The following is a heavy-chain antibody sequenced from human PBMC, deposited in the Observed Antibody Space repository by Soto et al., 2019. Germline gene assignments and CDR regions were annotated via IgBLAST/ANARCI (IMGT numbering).Heavy chain of an antibody. CDR2: IYPGDCDT. Sequence: PGESLKISCGAAGYTFSSQCVWGVRETPGKGLEWMGIIYPGDCDTKYSPSFQGRVTISAAKSINPAYLQLSSLQASDPAMYSCASHLKARGVIREGPFDLWGKATLVTVSS. CDR3: ASHLKARGVIREGPFDL. J-gene: IGHJ4*02. D-gene: IGHD3-10*01. CDR1: GYTFSSQC. V-gene: IGHV5-51*01.